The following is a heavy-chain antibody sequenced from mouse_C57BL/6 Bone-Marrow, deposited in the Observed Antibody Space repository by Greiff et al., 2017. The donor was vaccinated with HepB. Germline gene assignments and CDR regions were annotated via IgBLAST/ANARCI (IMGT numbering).Heavy chain of an antibody. V-gene: IGHV1-55*01. CDR2: IYPGSGST. J-gene: IGHJ1*03. Sequence: QVQLQQPGAELVKPGASVKMSCKASGYTFTSYWITWVKQRPGQGLEWSGDIYPGSGSTNYNEKFKSKATLTVDTSSRTAYMQLSSLTSEDSAVYYCASIYYDYDGGYFDVWGTGTTVTVSS. CDR3: ASIYYDYDGGYFDV. D-gene: IGHD2-4*01. CDR1: GYTFTSYW.